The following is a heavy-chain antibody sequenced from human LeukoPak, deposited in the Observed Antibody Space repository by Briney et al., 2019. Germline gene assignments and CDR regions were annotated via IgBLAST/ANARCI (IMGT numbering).Heavy chain of an antibody. CDR1: GFTFSTYA. D-gene: IGHD5-24*01. CDR2: ISDSGGNT. Sequence: PGGSLRLSCAASGFTFSTYAMSWVRQAPGKGLEWVSAISDSGGNTYYADSVKGRFTISRDNSKNTLYLQINSLRAEDTAVYYCVTLWGDGYKAGLYYFDYWGQGTLVTVSS. V-gene: IGHV3-23*01. J-gene: IGHJ4*02. CDR3: VTLWGDGYKAGLYYFDY.